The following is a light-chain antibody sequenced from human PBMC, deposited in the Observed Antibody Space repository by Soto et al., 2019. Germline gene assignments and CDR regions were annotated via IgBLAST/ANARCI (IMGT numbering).Light chain of an antibody. CDR2: DAS. J-gene: IGKJ2*02. Sequence: EIVMTQSPATLSVSPGERATLSCRASQSVSTNLAWYQQKPGQAPRLLIYDASTRATGLPARFSGSRSGTEFTLTISSLQSEDFAVYYCQQYNNWPPWTFGQGTKLEIK. CDR3: QQYNNWPPWT. CDR1: QSVSTN. V-gene: IGKV3-15*01.